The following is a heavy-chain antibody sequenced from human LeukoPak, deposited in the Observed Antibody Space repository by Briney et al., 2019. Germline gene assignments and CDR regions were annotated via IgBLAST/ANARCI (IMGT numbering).Heavy chain of an antibody. J-gene: IGHJ5*02. Sequence: SETLSLTCTVSGGSISSYYWSWIRQPPGKGLEWIGYIYYSGSTNYNPSLKSRVTISVDTSKNQFSLKLSSVTAADTAVYYCAREHRGDGGFYGSGKVNWFDPWGQGTLVTVSS. CDR1: GGSISSYY. V-gene: IGHV4-59*01. CDR3: AREHRGDGGFYGSGKVNWFDP. CDR2: IYYSGST. D-gene: IGHD3-10*01.